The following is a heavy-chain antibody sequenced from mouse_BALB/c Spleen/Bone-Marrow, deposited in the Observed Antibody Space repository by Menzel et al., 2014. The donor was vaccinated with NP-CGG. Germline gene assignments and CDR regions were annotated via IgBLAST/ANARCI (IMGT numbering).Heavy chain of an antibody. J-gene: IGHJ4*01. Sequence: QVQLQRSGAELVKPGASVKLSCKASGYTFTSYYMYWVKQRPGQGLEWIGEINPSNGGTNFNEKFKSKATLTVDKSSSTAYMQLSSLTSEDSAVYYCTRREYYRYDRAMDYWGQGTSVTVSS. CDR1: GYTFTSYY. V-gene: IGHV1S81*02. CDR2: INPSNGGT. D-gene: IGHD2-14*01. CDR3: TRREYYRYDRAMDY.